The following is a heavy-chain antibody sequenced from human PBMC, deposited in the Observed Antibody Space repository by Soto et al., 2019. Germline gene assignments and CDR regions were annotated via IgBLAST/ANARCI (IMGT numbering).Heavy chain of an antibody. D-gene: IGHD1-20*01. Sequence: QVQLVQSGAEVKKPGSSMKVSCKASGGTFSSYAISWVRQAPGQGLEWMGGIIPIFGTADYAQKFHGRVTITAAESTSTAYMELSSLRSEDTAVYYCARGITGTVTYYYGLDVWGQGTPVTVSS. V-gene: IGHV1-69*12. CDR3: ARGITGTVTYYYGLDV. CDR1: GGTFSSYA. CDR2: IIPIFGTA. J-gene: IGHJ6*02.